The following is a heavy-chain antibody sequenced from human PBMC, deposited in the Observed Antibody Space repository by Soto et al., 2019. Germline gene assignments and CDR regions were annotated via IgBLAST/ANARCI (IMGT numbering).Heavy chain of an antibody. Sequence: PGGSLRLSCAASGFTVSSNYMSWVRQAPGKGLEWVSVIYSGGSTYYADSVKGRFTISRDNSKNTLYLQMNSLRAEDTAVYYCASDSSGYYDNGMDVWGQGTTVTVSS. CDR2: IYSGGST. D-gene: IGHD3-22*01. V-gene: IGHV3-53*01. J-gene: IGHJ6*02. CDR1: GFTVSSNY. CDR3: ASDSSGYYDNGMDV.